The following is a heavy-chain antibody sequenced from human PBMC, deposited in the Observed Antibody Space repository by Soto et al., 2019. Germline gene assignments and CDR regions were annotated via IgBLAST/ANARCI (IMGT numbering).Heavy chain of an antibody. D-gene: IGHD6-19*01. CDR3: ARMYSSGSGWFHP. CDR2: FYSSGSI. Sequence: LQESGPGLVKPSQTLSLTCFVSGDSISAGGYYWSWIRHHPGKGLEWIGSFYSSGSIIYNPSLRSRVSISGDTSSNQFSMSLTSVTAADTARYYCARMYSSGSGWFHPWGQGTLVTVSS. J-gene: IGHJ5*02. CDR1: GDSISAGGYY. V-gene: IGHV4-31*03.